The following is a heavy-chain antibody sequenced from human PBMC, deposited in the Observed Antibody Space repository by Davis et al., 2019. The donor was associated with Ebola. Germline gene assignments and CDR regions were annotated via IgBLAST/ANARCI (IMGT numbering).Heavy chain of an antibody. CDR3: ARGRVVLVVYAIRYYGMDV. CDR2: IIPIFGTA. J-gene: IGHJ6*02. V-gene: IGHV1-69*13. CDR1: GYTFTSYG. Sequence: AASVKVSCKASGYTFTSYGISWVRQAPGQGLEWMGGIIPIFGTANYAQKFQGRVTITADESTSTAYMELSSLRSEDTAVYYCARGRVVLVVYAIRYYGMDVWGQGTTVTVSS. D-gene: IGHD2-8*02.